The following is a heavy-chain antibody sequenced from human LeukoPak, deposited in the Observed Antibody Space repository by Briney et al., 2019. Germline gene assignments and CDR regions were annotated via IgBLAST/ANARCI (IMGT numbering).Heavy chain of an antibody. Sequence: SVKVSCKASGGTFSSYAISWVRQAPGQGLEWMGGIIPIFGTANYAQKFQSRVAMTRDTSINTAYMELSSLTSEDAAIYYCARGLGSYDTTWYPPLRYWGQGTLVTVSS. CDR2: IIPIFGTA. CDR3: ARGLGSYDTTWYPPLRY. D-gene: IGHD3-22*01. CDR1: GGTFSSYA. V-gene: IGHV1-69*05. J-gene: IGHJ4*02.